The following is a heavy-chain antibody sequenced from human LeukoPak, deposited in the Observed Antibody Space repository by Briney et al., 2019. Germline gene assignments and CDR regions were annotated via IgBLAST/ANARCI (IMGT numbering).Heavy chain of an antibody. CDR3: ARDKLGYDCSGYYYYFHTTYYYYGMDV. Sequence: GGSLRLSCAASGFTFSSYGMHWVRQAPGKGLEWVVVISYDGSNKYYADSVKGRFTISRDNSKNTLYLQMNSLRAEDTAVYYCARDKLGYDCSGYYYYFHTTYYYYGMDVWGQGTTVTVSS. D-gene: IGHD3-22*01. V-gene: IGHV3-30*19. CDR1: GFTFSSYG. CDR2: ISYDGSNK. J-gene: IGHJ6*02.